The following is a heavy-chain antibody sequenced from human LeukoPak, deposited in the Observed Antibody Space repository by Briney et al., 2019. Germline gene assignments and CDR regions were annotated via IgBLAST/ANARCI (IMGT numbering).Heavy chain of an antibody. D-gene: IGHD6-13*01. CDR3: ARGKGIAAV. CDR1: GGSVSSGSYY. V-gene: IGHV4-61*01. Sequence: SETLSHTCTVSGGSVSSGSYYWSWIRQPPGKGLEWIGYIYYSGSTNYNPSLKSRVTISVDTSKNQFSLKLSSVTAADTAVYYCARGKGIAAVWGQGTLVTVSS. J-gene: IGHJ4*02. CDR2: IYYSGST.